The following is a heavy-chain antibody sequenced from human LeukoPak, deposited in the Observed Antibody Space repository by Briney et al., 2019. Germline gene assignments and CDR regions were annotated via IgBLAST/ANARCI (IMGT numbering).Heavy chain of an antibody. CDR1: GGSINSYY. D-gene: IGHD3/OR15-3a*01. CDR3: ARDRGTGIDY. J-gene: IGHJ4*02. V-gene: IGHV4-59*01. CDR2: IYYSGST. Sequence: PSETLSLTCTVSGGSINSYYWSWIRQPPGKGLEWIGYIYYSGSTNYNPSLKSRVTISVDTSKNQFSLKLSSVTAADTAAYYCARDRGTGIDYWGQGTLVTVSS.